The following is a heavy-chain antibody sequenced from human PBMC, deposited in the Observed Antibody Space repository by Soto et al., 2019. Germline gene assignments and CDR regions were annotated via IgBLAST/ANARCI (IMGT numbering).Heavy chain of an antibody. D-gene: IGHD5-12*01. Sequence: GGSLRLSCAASGFTFSSYAMSWVRQAPGKELEWVSAISGSGGSTYYADSVKGRFTISRDNSKNTLYLQMNSLRAEDTAVYYCALWLRLPAPSEYFQHWGQGTLVTVSS. V-gene: IGHV3-23*01. CDR1: GFTFSSYA. CDR2: ISGSGGST. CDR3: ALWLRLPAPSEYFQH. J-gene: IGHJ1*01.